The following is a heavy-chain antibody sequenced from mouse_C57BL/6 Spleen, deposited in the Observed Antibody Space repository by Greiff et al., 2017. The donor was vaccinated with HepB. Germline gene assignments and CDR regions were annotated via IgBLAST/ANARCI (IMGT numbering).Heavy chain of an antibody. CDR3: ARYSNYDYFDY. Sequence: DVHLVESGGGLVKPGGSLKLSCAASGFTFSSYAMSWVRQTPEKRLEWVATISDGGSYTYYPDNVKGRFTISRDNAKNNLYLQMSHLKSEDTAMYYCARYSNYDYFDYWGQGTTLTVSS. D-gene: IGHD2-5*01. J-gene: IGHJ2*01. CDR1: GFTFSSYA. V-gene: IGHV5-4*01. CDR2: ISDGGSYT.